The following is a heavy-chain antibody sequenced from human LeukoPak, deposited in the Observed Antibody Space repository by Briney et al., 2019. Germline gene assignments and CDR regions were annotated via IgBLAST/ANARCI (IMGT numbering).Heavy chain of an antibody. Sequence: SETLSLTCSVSGGSTQSTIYYWGWIRQAPGKGLEWIGGIYYTGRTYYNSSLKSRITISVDTSKRQASLRLTSVTAADTAVYYCARPQGKATIPHWFDPWGQGIQVTVSS. D-gene: IGHD5-24*01. CDR1: GGSTQSTIYY. CDR3: ARPQGKATIPHWFDP. V-gene: IGHV4-39*01. CDR2: IYYTGRT. J-gene: IGHJ5*02.